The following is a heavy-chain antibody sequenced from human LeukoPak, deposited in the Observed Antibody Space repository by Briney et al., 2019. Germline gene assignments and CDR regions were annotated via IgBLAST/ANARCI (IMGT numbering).Heavy chain of an antibody. D-gene: IGHD6-6*01. CDR1: GFTFNNYG. CDR3: AKRVPYSSSAAYFDY. J-gene: IGHJ4*02. CDR2: ISDRGSNT. Sequence: GGSLRLSCAASGFTFNNYGMTWVRQAPGKGLEWVSSISDRGSNTYYADSVKGRSTVSRDNSKNTLYLQMNNLRAEDTALYYCAKRVPYSSSAAYFDYWGQGILVTVSS. V-gene: IGHV3-23*01.